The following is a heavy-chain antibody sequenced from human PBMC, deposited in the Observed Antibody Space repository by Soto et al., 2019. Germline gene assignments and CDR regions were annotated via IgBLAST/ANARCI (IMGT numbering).Heavy chain of an antibody. CDR3: AKGGGGSYLYFDY. V-gene: IGHV3-30*18. J-gene: IGHJ4*02. D-gene: IGHD1-26*01. CDR1: GFTFSTDG. CDR2: ISYDENNK. Sequence: PGGSLRLSCAASGFTFSTDGMHWVRQAPGKGLDWVAVISYDENNKYYAESVKGRFTISRDKSKNTLYLQMNSLRAEDTAVYYCAKGGGGSYLYFDYWGQGTLVTVSS.